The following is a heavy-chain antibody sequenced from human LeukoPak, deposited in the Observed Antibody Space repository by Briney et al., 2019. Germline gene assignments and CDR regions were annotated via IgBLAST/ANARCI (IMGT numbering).Heavy chain of an antibody. CDR3: ARTKIQDCSGGSCYSDY. CDR2: IYYSGST. CDR1: GGSISSYY. V-gene: IGHV4-59*01. D-gene: IGHD2-15*01. J-gene: IGHJ4*02. Sequence: SETLSLTCTVSGGSISSYYWSCIRQPPGKGLEWIGYIYYSGSTNYNPSLKSRVTISIDTSKKQFSLKLSSVTAADTAVYYCARTKIQDCSGGSCYSDYWGQGTLVTVSS.